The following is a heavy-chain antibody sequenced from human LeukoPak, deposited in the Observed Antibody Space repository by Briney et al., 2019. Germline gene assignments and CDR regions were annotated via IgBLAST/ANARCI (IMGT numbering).Heavy chain of an antibody. J-gene: IGHJ3*02. CDR1: GGSVTSGGYY. Sequence: PSQTLSLTCTVSGGSVTSGGYYWSWIRQPPGKGLVWIGYIDYSGSSYYNPSLKSQVSLSVDSSNNQFSLKPTSMTAANTAAHYCARDRYFDSSSDFPYDDFDIWGQGTMVTVSS. D-gene: IGHD3-22*01. CDR3: ARDRYFDSSSDFPYDDFDI. V-gene: IGHV4-30-4*08. CDR2: IDYSGSS.